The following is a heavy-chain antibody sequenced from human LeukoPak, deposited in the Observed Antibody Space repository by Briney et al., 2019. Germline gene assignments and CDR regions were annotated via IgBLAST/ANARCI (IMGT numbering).Heavy chain of an antibody. J-gene: IGHJ6*03. CDR3: ARRWNYGRNYYIDV. V-gene: IGHV4-34*01. Sequence: SETLSLTCAVYGGSFSNYYWSWIRQPPGKGLEWIGEINDSGRINYNPSLLSRVTVSVDPSKNQSSLSLTSVTATDTAVYYCARRWNYGRNYYIDVWGKGATVSVSS. D-gene: IGHD1-7*01. CDR1: GGSFSNYY. CDR2: INDSGRI.